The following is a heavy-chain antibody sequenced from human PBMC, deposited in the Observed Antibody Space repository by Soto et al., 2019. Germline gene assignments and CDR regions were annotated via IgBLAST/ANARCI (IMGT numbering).Heavy chain of an antibody. CDR3: ARFYSSGWPRGYFDY. J-gene: IGHJ4*02. Sequence: QVQLVQSGGEVKKPGASVKVSCKAAGYTFTSHGISWVRQAPGQGLEWMGWISTFHGSINYAQKFQGRVTMTTATSTSTAYMELRSLRSDDTAVYYCARFYSSGWPRGYFDYWGQGTPVTV. V-gene: IGHV1-18*01. D-gene: IGHD6-19*01. CDR1: GYTFTSHG. CDR2: ISTFHGSI.